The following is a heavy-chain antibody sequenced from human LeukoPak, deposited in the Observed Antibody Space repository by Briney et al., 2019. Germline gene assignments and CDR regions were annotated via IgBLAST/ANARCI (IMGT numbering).Heavy chain of an antibody. J-gene: IGHJ4*02. Sequence: GGSLRLSCAASGLTVSSNFMGWIRQAPGKGLEWVAVIWYDGSNKYYADSVKGRFTISRDNSKNTLYLQMNSLRAEDTAVYYCARDYYDFWSGYYCGLDYWGQGTLVTVSS. CDR1: GLTVSSNF. CDR3: ARDYYDFWSGYYCGLDY. D-gene: IGHD3-3*01. V-gene: IGHV3-33*08. CDR2: IWYDGSNK.